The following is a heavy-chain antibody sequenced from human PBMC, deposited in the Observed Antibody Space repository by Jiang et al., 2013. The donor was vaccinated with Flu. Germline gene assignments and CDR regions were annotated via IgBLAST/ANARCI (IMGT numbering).Heavy chain of an antibody. CDR1: GYTLTTYS. V-gene: IGHV1-3*01. Sequence: GAEVKKPGASVKVSCKASGYTLTTYSIHWVRQAPGQRLEWMGWINAGNGNTEYSQRFQGRVTITRDTSASTAYMELNSLRSEDTAVYYCAILQLVVPNNYWGQGTLVTVSS. D-gene: IGHD2-2*01. CDR2: INAGNGNT. CDR3: AILQLVVPNNY. J-gene: IGHJ4*02.